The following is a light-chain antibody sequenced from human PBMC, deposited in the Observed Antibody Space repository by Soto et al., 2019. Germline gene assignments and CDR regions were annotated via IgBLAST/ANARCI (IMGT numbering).Light chain of an antibody. J-gene: IGLJ1*01. CDR1: KSDIGVYDF. V-gene: IGLV2-8*01. CDR3: KSYAGSTTYA. Sequence: QSVLTQPPSASGSPGQSVTISCTGTKSDIGVYDFVSWYQHHPGKAPRLIIYEVVQRPSGVPDRFSGSKSGNTASLTVSGLQAADEADYFSKSYAGSTTYACGRGTKVTVL. CDR2: EVV.